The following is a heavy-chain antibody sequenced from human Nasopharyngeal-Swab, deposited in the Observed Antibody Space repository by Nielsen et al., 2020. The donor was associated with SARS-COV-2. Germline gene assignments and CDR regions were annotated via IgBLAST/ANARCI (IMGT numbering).Heavy chain of an antibody. Sequence: VRQAPGKGLEWVANIKEDGSEKNYVDSVKGRFTISRDNAKNSLYLQMNSLRADDTAVYYRARDTYCSGGSCYFYGMAVWGQGTTVTVSS. V-gene: IGHV3-7*01. CDR2: IKEDGSEK. CDR3: ARDTYCSGGSCYFYGMAV. D-gene: IGHD2-15*01. J-gene: IGHJ6*02.